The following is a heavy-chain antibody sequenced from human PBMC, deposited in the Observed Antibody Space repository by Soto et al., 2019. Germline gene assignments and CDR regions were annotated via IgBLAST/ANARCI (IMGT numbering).Heavy chain of an antibody. V-gene: IGHV3-30*18. D-gene: IGHD3-16*02. CDR3: AKDDYDYVWGSYRPLDV. CDR2: ISYDGSNK. CDR1: GFTFSSYG. J-gene: IGHJ6*02. Sequence: AGGSLRLSCAASGFTFSSYGMHWVRQAPGKGLEWVAVISYDGSNKYYADSVKGRFTISRDNSKNTLYLQMNSLRAEDTAVYYCAKDDYDYVWGSYRPLDVWGQGTTVTVSS.